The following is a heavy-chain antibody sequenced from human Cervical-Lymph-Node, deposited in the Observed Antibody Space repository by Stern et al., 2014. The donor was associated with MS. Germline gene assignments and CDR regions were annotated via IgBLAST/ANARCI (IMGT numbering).Heavy chain of an antibody. CDR2: VVGFNGDA. D-gene: IGHD3-3*01. V-gene: IGHV1-58*02. Sequence: QLVQSGPEVKKPGTSVKVSCKASGITFSHSAIQWLRQAPGQGPEWIGWVVGFNGDANYAPRSQERVTMTRDMSTSTVYMKLRSLRSEDTAIYYCASERYTYYDDQRPPGGFDPWGQGTLVTVSS. CDR1: GITFSHSA. J-gene: IGHJ5*02. CDR3: ASERYTYYDDQRPPGGFDP.